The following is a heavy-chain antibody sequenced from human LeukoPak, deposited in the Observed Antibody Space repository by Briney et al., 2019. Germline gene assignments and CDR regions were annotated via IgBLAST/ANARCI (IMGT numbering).Heavy chain of an antibody. J-gene: IGHJ4*02. CDR1: GFTFSSYA. D-gene: IGHD6-19*01. Sequence: GGSLRLSCAASGFTFSSYAMSWVRQAPGKGLEWVSTITGTSGSTYYADSVKGRFTISRDNSKNTLYLQMNSLRDEDSAVYYCAKPSGWYPASDYWGQGTLVTVSS. V-gene: IGHV3-23*01. CDR3: AKPSGWYPASDY. CDR2: ITGTSGST.